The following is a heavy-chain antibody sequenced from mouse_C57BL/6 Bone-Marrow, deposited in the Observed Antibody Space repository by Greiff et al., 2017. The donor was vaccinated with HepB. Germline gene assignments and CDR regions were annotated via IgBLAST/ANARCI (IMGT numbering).Heavy chain of an antibody. J-gene: IGHJ1*03. V-gene: IGHV1-83*01. D-gene: IGHD1-1*01. CDR2: YPGSGNTY. CDR1: YTFTDYYM. Sequence: VQLQQSGPELVKPGASVKMSCKASGYTFTDYYMHWVKQKPGKGLEWIGEIYPGSGNTYYNEKFKGKATLTADTSSSTAYMQLSSLTSEDSAVYFCARMTTVVAHWYFDVWGTGTTVTVSS. CDR3: RMTTVVAHWYFDV.